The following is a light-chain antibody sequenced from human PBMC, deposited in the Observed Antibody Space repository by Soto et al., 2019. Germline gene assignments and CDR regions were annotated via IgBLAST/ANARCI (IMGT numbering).Light chain of an antibody. J-gene: IGLJ1*01. CDR3: SSYTSSSTRLYV. V-gene: IGLV2-14*01. CDR2: DVS. CDR1: SSDVVGYNY. Sequence: QSVLPQPASVSGSPGQSITISCTGTSSDVVGYNYVSWYQQHPGKAPKLMIYDVSNRPSGVSNRFSGSKSGNTASLTISGLQAEDEADYYCSSYTSSSTRLYVFGTGTKVTVL.